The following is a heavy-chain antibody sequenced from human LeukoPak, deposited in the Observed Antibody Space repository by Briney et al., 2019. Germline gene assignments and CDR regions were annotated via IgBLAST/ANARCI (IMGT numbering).Heavy chain of an antibody. CDR2: IYYSGST. D-gene: IGHD1-14*01. CDR1: GGSISSYY. Sequence: SETLSRTCTVSGGSISSYYWSWIRQPPGKGLEWIGYIYYSGSTSYNPSLKSRVTISVDTSKNQFSLKLSSVTAADTAVYYCARVRRVFKRNLGRSTEYYSYYXXDXXG. CDR3: ARVRRVFKRNLGRSTEYYSYYXXDX. J-gene: IGHJ6*03. V-gene: IGHV4-59*01.